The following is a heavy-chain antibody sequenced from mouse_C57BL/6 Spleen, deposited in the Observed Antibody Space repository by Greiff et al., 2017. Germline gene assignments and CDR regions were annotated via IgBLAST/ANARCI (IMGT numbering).Heavy chain of an antibody. J-gene: IGHJ1*03. V-gene: IGHV1-47*01. CDR2: FHPYNDDT. CDR1: GYTFTTYP. CDR3: ARGIYYDYDGYFDV. Sequence: QVQLKESGAELVKPGASVKMSCKASGYTFTTYPIEWMKQNHGKSLEWIGNFHPYNDDTKYNEKFKGKATLTVEKSSSTVYLELSRLTSDDSAVYYCARGIYYDYDGYFDVWGTGTTVTVSS. D-gene: IGHD2-4*01.